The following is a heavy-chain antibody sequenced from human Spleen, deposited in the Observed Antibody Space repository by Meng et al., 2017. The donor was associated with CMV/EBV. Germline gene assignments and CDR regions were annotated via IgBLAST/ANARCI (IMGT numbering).Heavy chain of an antibody. V-gene: IGHV4-39*01. CDR3: ARHWGSIAAAGTIWFDP. J-gene: IGHJ5*02. Sequence: SISSSNYYWGWIRQPPGKGLEWIGSMYYSRSTYYNPSLKSRVTMSLDTSKNQFSLKLSSVTAADTAVYYCARHWGSIAAAGTIWFDPWGQGTLVTVSS. CDR1: SISSSNYY. D-gene: IGHD6-13*01. CDR2: MYYSRST.